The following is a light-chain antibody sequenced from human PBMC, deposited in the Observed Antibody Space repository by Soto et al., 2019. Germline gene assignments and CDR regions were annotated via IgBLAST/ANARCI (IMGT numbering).Light chain of an antibody. V-gene: IGLV3-1*01. CDR3: QAWDSSVV. CDR2: QNT. J-gene: IGLJ2*01. CDR1: KLGDKY. Sequence: SYELTQPPSVSVSPGQTASITCSGDKLGDKYACWYQQKPGQSPVLVIYQNTKRPSGIPERFSGSNSGKTATLTISGTQAMDEADYYCQAWDSSVVFGGGTQLTVL.